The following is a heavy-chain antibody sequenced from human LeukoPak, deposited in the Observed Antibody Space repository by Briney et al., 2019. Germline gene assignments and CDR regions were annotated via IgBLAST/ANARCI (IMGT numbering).Heavy chain of an antibody. V-gene: IGHV4-38-2*02. CDR2: IYYSGST. CDR1: GYSISSGYY. Sequence: KPPETLSLTCTVSGYSISSGYYWGWIRQPPGKGLEWIGSIYYSGSTYYNPSLKSRVTISVDTSKNQFSLKLSSVTAADTAVYYCARDPSLVGYCSSTSCSVDWGQGTLVTVSS. J-gene: IGHJ4*02. D-gene: IGHD2-2*01. CDR3: ARDPSLVGYCSSTSCSVD.